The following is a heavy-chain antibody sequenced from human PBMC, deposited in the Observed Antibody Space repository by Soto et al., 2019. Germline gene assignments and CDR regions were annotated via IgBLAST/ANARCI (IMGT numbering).Heavy chain of an antibody. CDR2: IYWDDDK. CDR1: GFSLSTSGVG. Sequence: SGPTLVNPTQTLTLTCTFSGFSLSTSGVGVGWIRQPPGKALEWLALIYWDDDKRYSPSLKSRLTITKDTSKNQVVLTMTNMDPVDTATYYCAHRLLWFGAPHGDDAFDIWGQGTMVPVSS. CDR3: AHRLLWFGAPHGDDAFDI. V-gene: IGHV2-5*02. J-gene: IGHJ3*02. D-gene: IGHD3-10*01.